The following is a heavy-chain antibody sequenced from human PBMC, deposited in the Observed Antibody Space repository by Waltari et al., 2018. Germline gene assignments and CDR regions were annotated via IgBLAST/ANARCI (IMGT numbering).Heavy chain of an antibody. J-gene: IGHJ2*01. CDR1: GGSLGGFH. Sequence: QVQLQQWGAGLLKPSATLSLTCAVPGGSLGGFHWRWLRQSPGKGLEWIGEINHDGTTNYNPSLKSRVTVSVDTSKKQFSLNLSSVTAADTGVYYCALDDDILTGPTSNWYFDIWGRGTLVTVSS. V-gene: IGHV4-34*01. CDR3: ALDDDILTGPTSNWYFDI. D-gene: IGHD3-9*01. CDR2: INHDGTT.